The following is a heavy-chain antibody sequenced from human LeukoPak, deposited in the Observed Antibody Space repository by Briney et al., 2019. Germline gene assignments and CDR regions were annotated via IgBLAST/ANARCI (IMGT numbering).Heavy chain of an antibody. V-gene: IGHV3-7*01. CDR3: ARVGATIEYFDY. D-gene: IGHD5-12*01. CDR1: GFTFSSYW. Sequence: GGSLRLSCAASGFTFSSYWMSWVRQAPGKGLEWVANIKQDGSEKYYVDSVKGRFTIFRDNTKNSLYLQMNTLRAEDTAVYYCARVGATIEYFDYWGQGSLVTVSX. J-gene: IGHJ4*02. CDR2: IKQDGSEK.